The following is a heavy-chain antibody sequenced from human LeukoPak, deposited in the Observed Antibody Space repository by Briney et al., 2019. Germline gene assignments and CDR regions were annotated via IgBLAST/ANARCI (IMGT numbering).Heavy chain of an antibody. CDR2: ISGSGGST. CDR1: GFTFSSYA. Sequence: GGSLRLSCAASGFTFSSYAMHWVRQAPGKGLEWVSAISGSGGSTYYADSVKGRFTISRDNSNNTMYLQINSLRAEDTAVYFCARVPYSSLHRRYFDYWGQGTRVTVSS. V-gene: IGHV3-23*01. CDR3: ARVPYSSLHRRYFDY. J-gene: IGHJ4*02. D-gene: IGHD3-22*01.